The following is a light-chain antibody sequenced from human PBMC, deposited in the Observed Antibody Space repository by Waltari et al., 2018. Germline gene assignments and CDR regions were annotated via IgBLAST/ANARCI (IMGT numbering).Light chain of an antibody. CDR2: EVS. J-gene: IGLJ2*01. Sequence: QSALTQPASVSGSPGQSITISCTGTRSDVGGYNYVSWYQQHPGKAPKLIIYEVSNRPSGVSNRVSGSKSGNTASLTISGLQAEDEADYYCSSYISSSTLELFGGGTSLTVL. CDR1: RSDVGGYNY. V-gene: IGLV2-14*01. CDR3: SSYISSSTLEL.